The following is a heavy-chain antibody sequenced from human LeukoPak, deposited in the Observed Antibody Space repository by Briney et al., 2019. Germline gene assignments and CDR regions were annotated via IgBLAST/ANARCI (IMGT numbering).Heavy chain of an antibody. CDR2: MNPNSGNT. D-gene: IGHD6-13*01. J-gene: IGHJ4*02. V-gene: IGHV1-8*01. Sequence: GASVKVSCKASGYTFTSYDINWVRQATGQGLEWMGWMNPNSGNTGYAQKFQGRVTMIRNTSISTAYMELSSLRSEDTAVYYCARSQRAAAGYYFDYWGQGTLVTVSS. CDR3: ARSQRAAAGYYFDY. CDR1: GYTFTSYD.